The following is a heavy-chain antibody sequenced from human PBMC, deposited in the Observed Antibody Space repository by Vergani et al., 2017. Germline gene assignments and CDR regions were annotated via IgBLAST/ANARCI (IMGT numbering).Heavy chain of an antibody. CDR3: AGGGAFWSDWYFDI. CDR1: EFSFSSYS. Sequence: EVQLVESGGGLVKPGGSLRLSCAASEFSFSSYSMNWVRRAPGKGLEWVSSVSTSSSYIYYADSVRGRFTISRDNAKNSLFLQMNSLRAADTAVYYCAGGGAFWSDWYFDIWGRGTLVTVSS. D-gene: IGHD3-3*01. V-gene: IGHV3-21*01. CDR2: VSTSSSYI. J-gene: IGHJ2*01.